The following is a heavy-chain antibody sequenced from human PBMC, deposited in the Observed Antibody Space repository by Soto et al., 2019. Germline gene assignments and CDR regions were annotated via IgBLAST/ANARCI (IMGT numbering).Heavy chain of an antibody. J-gene: IGHJ5*02. CDR2: IYHSGST. CDR3: ARDGGSGSYFFWFDP. D-gene: IGHD3-10*01. V-gene: IGHV4-30-2*01. CDR1: GGSISSGGYS. Sequence: TLSLTCAVSGGSISSGGYSWSWIRQPPGKGLEWIGYIYHSGSTYYNPSLKSRVTISVDRSKNQFSLKLSSVTAADTAVYYCARDGGSGSYFFWFDPWGQGTLVTVS.